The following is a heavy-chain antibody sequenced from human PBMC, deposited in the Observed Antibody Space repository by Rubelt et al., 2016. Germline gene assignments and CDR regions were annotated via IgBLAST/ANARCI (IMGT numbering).Heavy chain of an antibody. J-gene: IGHJ4*02. CDR2: IFWDDDQ. CDR1: GFSLSTSGVG. CDR3: AHSYYYGSGLRTYYFDY. V-gene: IGHV2-5*02. Sequence: QITLKESGPTLVKPTQTLTLTCTFSGFSLSTSGVGVGWIRQPPGKALEWLALIFWDDDQRYSPTLTSRLTITKDTSKNQVVLTMHNMDPVDTATDYCAHSYYYGSGLRTYYFDYWGQGTLVTVAS. D-gene: IGHD3-10*01.